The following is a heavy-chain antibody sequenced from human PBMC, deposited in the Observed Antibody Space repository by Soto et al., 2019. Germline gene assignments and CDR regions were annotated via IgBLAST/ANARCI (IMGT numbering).Heavy chain of an antibody. Sequence: SETLSLTCTVSGGSISSYYWSWIRQPPGKGLEWIGYIYYSGSTNYNPSLKSRVTISVDTSKNQFSLKLSSVTAADTAVYYCARGVAAAGTPGFDYWGQGTLVTVS. CDR3: ARGVAAAGTPGFDY. D-gene: IGHD6-13*01. CDR2: IYYSGST. J-gene: IGHJ4*02. CDR1: GGSISSYY. V-gene: IGHV4-59*01.